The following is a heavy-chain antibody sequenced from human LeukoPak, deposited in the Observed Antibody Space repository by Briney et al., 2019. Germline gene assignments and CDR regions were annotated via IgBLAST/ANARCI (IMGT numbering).Heavy chain of an antibody. CDR1: GYTFTGNH. CDR3: ARGRTMDGSTPPFEI. CDR2: IDPNTGDT. V-gene: IGHV1-2*02. Sequence: ASVKVSCKASGYTFTGNHMHWVRQAPGQGLEWMGWIDPNTGDTNYSQNIQGRATMTRDTSINTAYMEFTSLGSDDTAVYYCARGRTMDGSTPPFEIWGQGTMVTVSS. J-gene: IGHJ3*02. D-gene: IGHD4/OR15-4a*01.